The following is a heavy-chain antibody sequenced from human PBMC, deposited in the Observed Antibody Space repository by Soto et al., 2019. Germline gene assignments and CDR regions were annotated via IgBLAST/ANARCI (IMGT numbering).Heavy chain of an antibody. D-gene: IGHD3-22*01. Sequence: QVQLVESGGGVVQPGRSLRLACAASGFTFRSYAMHWVRQAPGKGLEWVAVISFDGSNKYSADSVKGRFTISRDNSKNTLYLQMNSLRAEDTAVYYCARDQAYYYDSSGYYCDYWGQGTLVTVSS. J-gene: IGHJ4*02. CDR1: GFTFRSYA. CDR3: ARDQAYYYDSSGYYCDY. CDR2: ISFDGSNK. V-gene: IGHV3-30-3*01.